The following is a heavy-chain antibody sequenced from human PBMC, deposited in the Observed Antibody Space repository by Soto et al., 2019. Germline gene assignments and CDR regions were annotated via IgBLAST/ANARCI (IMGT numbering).Heavy chain of an antibody. Sequence: PGGSLRLSCAASGFTFSSYEMNWVRQAPGKWLEWVSYISSSGSTIYYADSVKGRFTISRDNAKNSLYLQMNSLRAEDTAVYYCARDQYAAAGYYYYYGMDVWGQGTTVTVSS. V-gene: IGHV3-48*03. CDR1: GFTFSSYE. CDR2: ISSSGSTI. D-gene: IGHD6-13*01. J-gene: IGHJ6*02. CDR3: ARDQYAAAGYYYYYGMDV.